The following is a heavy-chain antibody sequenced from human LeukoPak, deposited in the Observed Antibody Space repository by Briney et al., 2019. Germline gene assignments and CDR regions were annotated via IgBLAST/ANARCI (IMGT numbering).Heavy chain of an antibody. V-gene: IGHV4-34*01. CDR1: GGSFSGYY. CDR2: INHSGST. CDR3: AREGPYGSGSYYNVLSWFDP. Sequence: PSETLSLTCAVYGGSFSGYYWSWIRQPPGKGLEWIGEINHSGSTNYNPSLKSRVTISVDTSKDQSSLKLSSVTAADTAVYYCAREGPYGSGSYYNVLSWFDPWGQGTLVTVSS. J-gene: IGHJ5*02. D-gene: IGHD3-10*01.